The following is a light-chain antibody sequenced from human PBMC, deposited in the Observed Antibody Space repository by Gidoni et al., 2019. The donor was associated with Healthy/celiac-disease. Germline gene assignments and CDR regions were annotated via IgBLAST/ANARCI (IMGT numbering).Light chain of an antibody. CDR1: SSNIGSNT. V-gene: IGLV1-44*01. CDR2: SNN. CDR3: AAWDDSLNGGV. J-gene: IGLJ3*02. Sequence: QPVLTQPPSASGTPGQRVTISCSGSSSNIGSNTVNWYQQLPVTAPKLLIYSNNQRPSGVPDRFSGSKSGTSASLAISGLQSEDEADYYCAAWDDSLNGGVFGGGTKLTVL.